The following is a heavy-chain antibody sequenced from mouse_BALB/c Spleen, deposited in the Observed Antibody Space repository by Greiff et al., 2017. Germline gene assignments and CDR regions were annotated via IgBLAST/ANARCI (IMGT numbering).Heavy chain of an antibody. V-gene: IGHV5-6-5*01. CDR3: ARRGYYYDAMDY. CDR2: ISSGGST. J-gene: IGHJ4*01. D-gene: IGHD1-1*01. CDR1: GFTFSSYA. Sequence: DVMLVESGGGLVKPGGSLKLSCAASGFTFSSYAMSWVRQTPEKRLEWVASISSGGSTYYPDSVKGRFTISRDNARNILYLQMSSLRSEDTAMYYCARRGYYYDAMDYWGQGTSVTVSS.